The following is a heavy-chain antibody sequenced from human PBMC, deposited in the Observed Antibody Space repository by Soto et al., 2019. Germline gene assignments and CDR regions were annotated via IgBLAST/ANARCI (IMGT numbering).Heavy chain of an antibody. CDR1: GYTLTELS. CDR2: FDPEDGET. CDR3: ARGPYYYDSSGPWGYFDL. V-gene: IGHV1-24*01. Sequence: ASVKVSCKVSGYTLTELSMHWVRQAPGKGLEWMGGFDPEDGETIYAQKFQGRVTMTEDTSTDTAYMELSSLRSEDTAVYYCARGPYYYDSSGPWGYFDLRGRGTLVTVSS. D-gene: IGHD3-22*01. J-gene: IGHJ2*01.